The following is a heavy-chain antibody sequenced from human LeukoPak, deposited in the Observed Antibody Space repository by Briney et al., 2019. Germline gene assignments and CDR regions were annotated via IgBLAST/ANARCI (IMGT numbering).Heavy chain of an antibody. J-gene: IGHJ3*02. Sequence: SGGSLRLSCAASGFTFSSYSMNWVRQAPGKGLEWVSYISSSSSTIYYADSVKGRFTISRDNAKNSLYLQMNSLRAEDTAVYYCARGHSSSFHDAFDIWGQGTMVTVSS. CDR3: ARGHSSSFHDAFDI. V-gene: IGHV3-48*01. CDR2: ISSSSSTI. CDR1: GFTFSSYS. D-gene: IGHD6-6*01.